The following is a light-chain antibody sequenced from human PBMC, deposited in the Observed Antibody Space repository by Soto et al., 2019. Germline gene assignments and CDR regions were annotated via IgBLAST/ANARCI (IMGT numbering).Light chain of an antibody. J-gene: IGKJ1*01. Sequence: ILMTQSPDTLSVSPGERATLACRASQSIAEKVVWYQPKSGQAPRLLIYGASTRAAGVPAKFSGSGSGTEFNLTISSLQSADIAVYFCQQYANWPKTVGQGTKVEIK. V-gene: IGKV3-15*01. CDR3: QQYANWPKT. CDR2: GAS. CDR1: QSIAEK.